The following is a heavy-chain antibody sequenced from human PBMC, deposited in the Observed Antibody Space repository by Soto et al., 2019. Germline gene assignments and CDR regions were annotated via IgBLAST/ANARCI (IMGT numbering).Heavy chain of an antibody. V-gene: IGHV4-4*07. CDR1: GGSINTFY. J-gene: IGHJ4*02. Sequence: SETLSLTCTVSGGSINTFYWSWVRQPAGKGLEWIGRIFSSGSTSFNPSLESRVAMSVDTSKNHFSLNLSSVTAADMAVYYCAREGSYSAYNFAHGIQLWSLDFWGQGALVTVSS. CDR2: IFSSGST. CDR3: AREGSYSAYNFAHGIQLWSLDF. D-gene: IGHD5-12*01.